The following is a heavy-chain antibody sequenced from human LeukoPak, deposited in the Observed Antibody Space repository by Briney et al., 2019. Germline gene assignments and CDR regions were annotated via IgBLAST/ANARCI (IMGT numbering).Heavy chain of an antibody. Sequence: GGSLRLSCVVSGFTSSDHYIDWARQVPGKGLEWVGRIRNKVNSYTTKYAASVKDRFTISRDDSKNSVWLQMNSLKTEDSAVYYCATSNSNGLSLFDYWGQGTLVTVSS. D-gene: IGHD6-25*01. V-gene: IGHV3-72*01. J-gene: IGHJ4*02. CDR2: IRNKVNSYTT. CDR3: ATSNSNGLSLFDY. CDR1: GFTSSDHY.